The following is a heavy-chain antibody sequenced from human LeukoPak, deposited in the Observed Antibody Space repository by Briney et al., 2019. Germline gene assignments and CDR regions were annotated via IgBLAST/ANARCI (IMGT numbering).Heavy chain of an antibody. V-gene: IGHV3-30-3*01. CDR3: AKDFAMTTVMNSHWFDP. D-gene: IGHD4-11*01. J-gene: IGHJ5*02. CDR2: ISYDGSNK. CDR1: GFTFSSYA. Sequence: GGSLRLSCAASGFTFSSYAMHWVRQAPGKGLEWVAVISYDGSNKYYADSVKGRFTISRDNSKNTLYLQMNSLRAEDTAVYYCAKDFAMTTVMNSHWFDPWGQGTLVTVSS.